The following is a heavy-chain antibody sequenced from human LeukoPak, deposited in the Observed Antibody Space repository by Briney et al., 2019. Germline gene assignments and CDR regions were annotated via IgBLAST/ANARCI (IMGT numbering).Heavy chain of an antibody. CDR1: GYTFTSYG. Sequence: ASVKVSCKTSGYTFTSYGISWVRQAPGQGLEWMGWISAYNGNTNYAQKLQGRVTMTIDTSTSTAYMELRSLRSDDTAVYYCARGYDYVWGSYRSVYFDYWGQGTLVTVSS. CDR3: ARGYDYVWGSYRSVYFDY. D-gene: IGHD3-16*02. V-gene: IGHV1-18*01. CDR2: ISAYNGNT. J-gene: IGHJ4*02.